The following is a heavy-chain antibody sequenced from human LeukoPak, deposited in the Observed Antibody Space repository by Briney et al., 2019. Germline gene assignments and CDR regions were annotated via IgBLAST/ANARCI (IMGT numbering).Heavy chain of an antibody. J-gene: IGHJ4*02. CDR1: GYSFTSYW. CDR2: IYPGDSDT. D-gene: IGHD1-26*01. CDR3: TRGGGSYHTAYMN. V-gene: IGHV5-51*01. Sequence: GESLKISCNGSGYSFTSYWIGWVRQMPGKGLEWIGIIYPGDSDTTYSPSFQGQVTISADKSLSSAYLQWSCLKAAATTRLYFTRGGGSYHTAYMNWGQGSPVTVSS.